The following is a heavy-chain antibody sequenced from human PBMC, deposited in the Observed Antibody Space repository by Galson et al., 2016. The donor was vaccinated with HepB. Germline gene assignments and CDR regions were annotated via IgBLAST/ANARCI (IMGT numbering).Heavy chain of an antibody. CDR3: TTTDCSTTSCCDTQSYEYYYGMDG. J-gene: IGHJ6*02. CDR1: GFTLNDAW. CDR2: IKSESEGGTT. Sequence: SLRLSCAASGFTLNDAWMSWVRQAPGKGLEWVGRIKSESEGGTTDNAAPVKGRCTISRDDSKNTLYLQMNNLRTEDTGLYYCTTTDCSTTSCCDTQSYEYYYGMDGWGQGTTVTVSS. D-gene: IGHD2-2*01. V-gene: IGHV3-15*01.